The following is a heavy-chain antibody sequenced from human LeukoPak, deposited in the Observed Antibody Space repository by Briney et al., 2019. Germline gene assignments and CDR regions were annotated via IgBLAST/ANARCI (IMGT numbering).Heavy chain of an antibody. Sequence: GASVKVSCKASGYTFTSYGISWVRQAPGQGLEWMGIIYPGDSDTRYSPSFQGQVTISADKSISTAYLQWSSLKASDTAMYYGARRFDSSGWYYFDYWGQGTLVTVSS. D-gene: IGHD6-19*01. CDR1: GYTFTSYG. J-gene: IGHJ4*02. V-gene: IGHV5-51*01. CDR3: ARRFDSSGWYYFDY. CDR2: IYPGDSDT.